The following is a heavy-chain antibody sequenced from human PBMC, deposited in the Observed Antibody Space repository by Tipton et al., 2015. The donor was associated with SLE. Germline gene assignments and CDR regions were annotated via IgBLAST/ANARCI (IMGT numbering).Heavy chain of an antibody. CDR3: ARDKRMDY. CDR1: GFTVSSNY. CDR2: IYSGGST. V-gene: IGHV3-66*01. Sequence: GSLRLSCAASGFTVSSNYMSRVRQAPGKGLEWVSVIYSGGSTYYADSVEGRFTISRDNSKNTLYLQMNSLRAEDTAVYYCARDKRMDYWGQGTLVTVSS. J-gene: IGHJ4*02. D-gene: IGHD6-25*01.